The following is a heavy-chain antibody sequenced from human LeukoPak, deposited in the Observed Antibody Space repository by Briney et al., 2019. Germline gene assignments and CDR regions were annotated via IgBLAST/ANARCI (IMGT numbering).Heavy chain of an antibody. CDR1: RFTVSSNY. Sequence: GGSLRLSCAASRFTVSSNYMTRVRQAAGKGLEWVSVIYSGGSTYYADSVKGRFTISRDNSKNTLYLQMNSLRAEDTAVYYCANIDYWGQGTLVTVSS. CDR2: IYSGGST. CDR3: ANIDY. V-gene: IGHV3-66*01. J-gene: IGHJ4*02.